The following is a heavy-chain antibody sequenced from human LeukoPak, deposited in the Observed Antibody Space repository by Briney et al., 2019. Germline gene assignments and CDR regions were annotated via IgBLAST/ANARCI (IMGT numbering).Heavy chain of an antibody. CDR3: ARRDVGETIDY. D-gene: IGHD1-26*01. CDR2: ILYSGRT. CDR1: GDSISSSRFY. J-gene: IGHJ4*02. V-gene: IGHV4-39*07. Sequence: PETLSLTRTVSGDSISSSRFYCAWIRQPPGRGLGWIWSILYSGRTFYNPSLKSRVTISVYTSNNPCSLSLCAVTASNPPLSICARRDVGETIDYWGQGTLVTVSS.